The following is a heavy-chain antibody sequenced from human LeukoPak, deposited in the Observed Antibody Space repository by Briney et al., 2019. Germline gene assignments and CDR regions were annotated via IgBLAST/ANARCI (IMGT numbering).Heavy chain of an antibody. J-gene: IGHJ4*02. CDR3: AKEKGRYCSSTSCYPYFDY. CDR1: GFTVSSNY. CDR2: ISSGGST. Sequence: GGSLRLSCAASGFTVSSNYMSWVRQAPGKGLEWVSVISSGGSTKYADSVKGRFTISRDNSKNTLYLQMNSLRAEDTAVYYCAKEKGRYCSSTSCYPYFDYWGQGTLVTVSS. D-gene: IGHD2-2*01. V-gene: IGHV3-53*01.